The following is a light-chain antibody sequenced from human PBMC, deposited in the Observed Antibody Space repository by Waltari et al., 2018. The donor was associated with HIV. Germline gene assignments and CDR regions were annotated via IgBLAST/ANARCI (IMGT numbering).Light chain of an antibody. CDR2: GTS. Sequence: LTQSPGTLSLSPGERATLFCSASQPVGAYISWYQHKSGQPPRLLIYGTSFRAPGVPDRFGASGSGTDFTLTITRLEPEDFAVYYCQRYDSSPRFTFGQGTNLEI. CDR1: QPVGAY. V-gene: IGKV3-20*01. J-gene: IGKJ2*01. CDR3: QRYDSSPRFT.